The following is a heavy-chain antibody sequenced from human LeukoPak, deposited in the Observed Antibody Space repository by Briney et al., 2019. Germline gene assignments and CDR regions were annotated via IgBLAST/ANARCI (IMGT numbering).Heavy chain of an antibody. Sequence: SETLSLTCTVSGGSISSSSYYWGWIRQPPGKGLEWIGSIYYSGSTYYNPSLESRVTISVDTSKNQFSLKLSSVTAADTAVYYCARRRTSWYDNWFDPWGQGTLVTVSS. J-gene: IGHJ5*02. V-gene: IGHV4-39*01. CDR3: ARRRTSWYDNWFDP. CDR2: IYYSGST. D-gene: IGHD6-13*01. CDR1: GGSISSSSYY.